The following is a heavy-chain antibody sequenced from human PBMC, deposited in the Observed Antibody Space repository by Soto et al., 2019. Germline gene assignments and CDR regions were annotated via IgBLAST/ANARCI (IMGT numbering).Heavy chain of an antibody. CDR2: IIPIFGTA. CDR3: ARDMNYDILSGYPNYYYYGMDV. D-gene: IGHD3-9*01. J-gene: IGHJ6*02. Sequence: AASVKVSCKASGGTFSSYSISWVLQAPGEGLEWMGGIIPIFGTANYAQKFQGRVTITADESTSTAYMELSSLRSEDTAVYYCARDMNYDILSGYPNYYYYGMDVWGQGTTVTVSS. V-gene: IGHV1-69*13. CDR1: GGTFSSYS.